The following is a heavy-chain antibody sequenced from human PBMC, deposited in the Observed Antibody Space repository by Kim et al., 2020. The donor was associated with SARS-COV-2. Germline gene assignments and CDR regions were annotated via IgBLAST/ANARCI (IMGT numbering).Heavy chain of an antibody. J-gene: IGHJ4*02. CDR1: GFTFTFYS. V-gene: IGHV1-46*01. CDR3: AKDGGH. CDR2: INRSGGGT. Sequence: ASVKVSCKASGFTFTFYSMHWVRQAPGQGLEWMGMINRSGGGTNYAQKFQGRVTMTGDTSTNTVYMELSSLRSDDTAVTYCAKDGGHWGQGTLVTASS. D-gene: IGHD3-16*01.